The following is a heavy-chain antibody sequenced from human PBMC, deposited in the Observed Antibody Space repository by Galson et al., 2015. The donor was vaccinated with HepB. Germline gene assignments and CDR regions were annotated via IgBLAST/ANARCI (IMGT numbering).Heavy chain of an antibody. Sequence: CAASGFTFTDSWMSWVRQAPGKGLEWVANINKDGNDKYYVDSVEGRFTVSRDNAKNSLYLQMNSLRVEDTALYYCARADALRTVDSWGQGALVTVSS. V-gene: IGHV3-7*03. J-gene: IGHJ4*02. CDR2: INKDGNDK. CDR1: GFTFTDSW. CDR3: ARADALRTVDS.